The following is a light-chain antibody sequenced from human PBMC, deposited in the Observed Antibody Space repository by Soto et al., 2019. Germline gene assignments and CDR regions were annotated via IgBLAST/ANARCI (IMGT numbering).Light chain of an antibody. J-gene: IGKJ4*01. CDR2: AAS. V-gene: IGKV3-15*01. CDR1: QSVGSN. Sequence: ETVMTQSPATLSVSPGERATLSCRASQSVGSNVAWYQQKPGQAPRLLIHAASTRATGIPTRFSGSGSGTEFTLTINRLPSEDLAVYYCQQYNDWPALTFGGGTKVEMK. CDR3: QQYNDWPALT.